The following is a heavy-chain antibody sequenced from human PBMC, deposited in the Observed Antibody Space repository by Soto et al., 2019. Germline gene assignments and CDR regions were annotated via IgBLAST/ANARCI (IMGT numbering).Heavy chain of an antibody. CDR2: IYSGGST. D-gene: IGHD5-12*01. CDR3: AREAGEMATMIFDY. J-gene: IGHJ4*02. CDR1: GFTVSSNY. Sequence: EVQLVESGGGLVQPGGSLRLSCAASGFTVSSNYMSWVRQAPGKGLEWVSVIYSGGSTYYADSVKGRFTISRDNSKNTLYLQMNSLRVEDTAVYYCAREAGEMATMIFDYWGQGTLVTVSS. V-gene: IGHV3-66*01.